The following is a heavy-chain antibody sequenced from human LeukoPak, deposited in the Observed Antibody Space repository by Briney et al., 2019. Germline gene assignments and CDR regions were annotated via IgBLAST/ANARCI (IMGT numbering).Heavy chain of an antibody. CDR3: ARATVAYYYMDV. D-gene: IGHD6-19*01. Sequence: PSGTLSLTCTVSGGSISSSSYYWGWIRQPPGKGLEWIGSIYYSGSTYYNPSLKSRVTISVDTSKNQFSLKLSSVTAADTAVYYCARATVAYYYMDVWGKGTTVTVSS. CDR1: GGSISSSSYY. CDR2: IYYSGST. V-gene: IGHV4-39*07. J-gene: IGHJ6*03.